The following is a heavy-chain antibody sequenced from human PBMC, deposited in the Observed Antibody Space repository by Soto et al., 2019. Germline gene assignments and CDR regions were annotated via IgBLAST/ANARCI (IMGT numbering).Heavy chain of an antibody. V-gene: IGHV4-59*08. D-gene: IGHD6-13*01. CDR2: IYYSGST. CDR3: ARHRMTIAAAFNWFDP. Sequence: PSETLSLTCTVSGGSISSYYWSWIRQPPGKGLEWIGYIYYSGSTNYNPSLKSRVTISVDTSKNQFSLKLSSVTAADTAVYYCARHRMTIAAAFNWFDPWGQGTLVTVS. J-gene: IGHJ5*02. CDR1: GGSISSYY.